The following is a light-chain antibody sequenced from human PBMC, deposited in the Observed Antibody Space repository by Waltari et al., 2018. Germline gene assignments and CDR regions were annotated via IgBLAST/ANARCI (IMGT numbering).Light chain of an antibody. Sequence: EIVMTQSPATLSVSPGERATISCRASQSVSSNFAWYQQKPGQAPRLLIYDASTRATGIPARFSGSGSGTESTLTISSLQSEDFAVYYCQQYYTTPFTFGPGTKVDIK. CDR1: QSVSSN. V-gene: IGKV3-15*01. J-gene: IGKJ3*01. CDR3: QQYYTTPFT. CDR2: DAS.